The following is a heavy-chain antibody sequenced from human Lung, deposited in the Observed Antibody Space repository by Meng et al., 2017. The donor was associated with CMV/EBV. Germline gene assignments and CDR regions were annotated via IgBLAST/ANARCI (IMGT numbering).Heavy chain of an antibody. V-gene: IGHV1-18*01. CDR2: ISAYNGNT. CDR1: GYTFTSYG. Sequence: ASVKVSCQASGYTFTSYGISWVRQAPGQGLEGMGWISAYNGNTNYAQKLQGRVTMTTDTSTSTAYMELRSLRSDDTAVYYCARECYEFWSGFAPLGYYYCGMDVWGQGXTVTVSS. D-gene: IGHD3-3*01. J-gene: IGHJ6*02. CDR3: ARECYEFWSGFAPLGYYYCGMDV.